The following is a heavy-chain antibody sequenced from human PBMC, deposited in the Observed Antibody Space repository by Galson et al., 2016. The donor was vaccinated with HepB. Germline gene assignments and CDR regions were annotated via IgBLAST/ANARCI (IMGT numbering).Heavy chain of an antibody. CDR1: GFTLSSSW. Sequence: SLRLSCAASGFTLSSSWMDWVRQAPGKGLEWVANIKEDGSRRNYVASVKGRFTISRDNAKNSLYLQMNSLRAEDTAVYYRAREVWHFDLWGRGTLVTVSS. J-gene: IGHJ2*01. CDR3: AREVWHFDL. CDR2: IKEDGSRR. V-gene: IGHV3-7*03.